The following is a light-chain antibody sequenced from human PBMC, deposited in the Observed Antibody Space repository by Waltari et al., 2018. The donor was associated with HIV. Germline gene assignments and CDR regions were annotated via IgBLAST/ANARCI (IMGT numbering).Light chain of an antibody. Sequence: QSALTHPASPSGSPGLSITIPSPGTTSDVGGYNYVSWYQQHPGKAPQLMIYDVSNRPSGVSNRFSGSKSGNTASLTISGLQAEDEADYYCSSYTSSSTYVFGTGTKVTVL. CDR2: DVS. CDR1: TSDVGGYNY. V-gene: IGLV2-14*03. CDR3: SSYTSSSTYV. J-gene: IGLJ1*01.